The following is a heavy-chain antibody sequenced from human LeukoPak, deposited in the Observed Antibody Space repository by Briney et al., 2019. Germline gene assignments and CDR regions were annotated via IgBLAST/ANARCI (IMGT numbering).Heavy chain of an antibody. J-gene: IGHJ1*01. CDR2: MNPNNGNT. CDR1: GYTFTSYD. Sequence: GGSVKVSCKASGYTFTSYDINWVRQATGQGLEWMGWMNPNNGNTDYAQKFQGRVTLTRNTSISTAYMELSSLRSEDTAVYYCTRGGPVAGTHKYFQHWGQGTMVTVSS. CDR3: TRGGPVAGTHKYFQH. V-gene: IGHV1-8*01. D-gene: IGHD6-19*01.